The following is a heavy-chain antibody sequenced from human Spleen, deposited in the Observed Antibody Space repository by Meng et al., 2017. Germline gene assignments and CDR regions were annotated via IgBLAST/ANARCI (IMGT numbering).Heavy chain of an antibody. CDR1: GFTFSSYE. J-gene: IGHJ6*02. CDR3: ARETYYYDSSGYYTNYYYYGMDV. D-gene: IGHD3-22*01. V-gene: IGHV3-48*03. Sequence: GESLKISCAASGFTFSSYEMNWVRQAPGKGLEWVSYISSSGSTIYYADSVKGRFTISRDNAKNSLYLQMNSLRAEDTAVYYCARETYYYDSSGYYTNYYYYGMDVWGQGTMVTVSS. CDR2: ISSSGSTI.